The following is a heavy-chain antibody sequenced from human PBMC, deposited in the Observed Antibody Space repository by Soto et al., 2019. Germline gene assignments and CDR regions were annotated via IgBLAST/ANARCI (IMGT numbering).Heavy chain of an antibody. CDR2: IYPGDSDT. V-gene: IGHV5-51*01. J-gene: IGHJ1*01. CDR3: TRRSRRYCGGDCYSAFQH. Sequence: GESLKISCKGSGYSFTSYWIGWVRQMPVKGLEWMGIIYPGDSDTRYSPSFQGQVTISADKSISTAYLQWSSLKASDTAMYYCTRRSRRYCGGDCYSAFQHWGQGTLVTVSS. CDR1: GYSFTSYW. D-gene: IGHD2-21*01.